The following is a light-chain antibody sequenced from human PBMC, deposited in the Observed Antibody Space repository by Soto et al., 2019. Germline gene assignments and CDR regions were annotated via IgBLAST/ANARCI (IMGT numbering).Light chain of an antibody. V-gene: IGLV1-40*01. CDR3: RSHDNSLSGFYV. CDR2: DNT. Sequence: QSVLTQPPSVSGAPGQRVTISCTGSSSNIGAGYAVHWYQQLPGTGPKLLIYDNTIRPSGVPDRFSGSRSGTSASLAITGLQAEDEADYYCRSHDNSLSGFYVFGTGTKVTV. J-gene: IGLJ1*01. CDR1: SSNIGAGYA.